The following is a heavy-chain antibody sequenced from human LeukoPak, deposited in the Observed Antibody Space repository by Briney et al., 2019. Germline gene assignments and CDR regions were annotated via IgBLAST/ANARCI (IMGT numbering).Heavy chain of an antibody. D-gene: IGHD6-13*01. J-gene: IGHJ6*02. CDR2: INSDVSSA. CDR3: AREGVWRQQLVDYYYGMDV. Sequence: GGFLRLSCAASGFTFCGYWMDWGREAPGKGRGWVSRINSDVSSASYADSVKGRFTISRDNAKNTLYLQMNSMKAEDTAVYYCAREGVWRQQLVDYYYGMDVWGQGTTVTVSS. CDR1: GFTFCGYW. V-gene: IGHV3-74*01.